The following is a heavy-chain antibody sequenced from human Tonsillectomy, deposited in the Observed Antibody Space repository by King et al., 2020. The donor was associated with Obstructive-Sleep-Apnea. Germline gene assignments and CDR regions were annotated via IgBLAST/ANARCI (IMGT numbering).Heavy chain of an antibody. CDR1: GFTLSTYD. CDR3: ARGSLPGTSGPFDY. Sequence: VQLVESGGGLVQPGGSLRLSCAASGFTLSTYDMHWVRQGAGKGLEWVSGVTPAGNTYYPGSVKGRFTISREDAKKSLYLQMNSLRAGDTAVYYCARGSLPGTSGPFDYWGQGTLVTVSS. CDR2: VTPAGNT. V-gene: IGHV3-13*01. D-gene: IGHD6-13*01. J-gene: IGHJ4*02.